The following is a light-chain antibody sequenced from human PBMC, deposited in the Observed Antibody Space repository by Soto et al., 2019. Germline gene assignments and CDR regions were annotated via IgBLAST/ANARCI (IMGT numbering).Light chain of an antibody. CDR2: AAS. V-gene: IGKV1-39*01. Sequence: DIPMTQSPSSLSASVGDRVTITCRASQSISRYLNWYQQKPGKAPKVLIDAASSLQSGVPSRFSGSGSGTDFTLTISSLQPDDFATYYCQQSFTLPFTFGPGTKVDVK. CDR3: QQSFTLPFT. CDR1: QSISRY. J-gene: IGKJ3*01.